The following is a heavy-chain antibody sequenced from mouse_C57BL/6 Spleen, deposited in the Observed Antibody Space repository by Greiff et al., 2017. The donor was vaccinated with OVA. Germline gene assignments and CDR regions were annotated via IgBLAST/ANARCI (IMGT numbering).Heavy chain of an antibody. CDR2: ISSGGDYI. CDR3: TRKGPTHDY. CDR1: GFTFSSYA. V-gene: IGHV5-9-1*02. Sequence: EVMLVESGEGLVKPGGSLKLSCAASGFTFSSYAMSWVRQTPETRLVWVAYISSGGDYIYYADTVKGRFTISRDNARNTLYLQMSSLKSEDTAMDYCTRKGPTHDYWGQGTLVTVS. J-gene: IGHJ3*01.